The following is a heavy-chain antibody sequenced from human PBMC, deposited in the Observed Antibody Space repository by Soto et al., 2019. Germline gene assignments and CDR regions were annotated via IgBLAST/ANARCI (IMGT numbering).Heavy chain of an antibody. J-gene: IGHJ5*02. V-gene: IGHV4-34*01. CDR1: GGSFSGYY. CDR3: ARPSVQSWFDP. CDR2: INHSGST. Sequence: QVQLQQWGAGLLKPSETLSLTCAVYGGSFSGYYWSWIRQPPGKGLEWIGEINHSGSTNYNPSLKSRVTISVDTSKNQFSLKLSSVTAADTAVYYSARPSVQSWFDPWGQGTLVTVSS.